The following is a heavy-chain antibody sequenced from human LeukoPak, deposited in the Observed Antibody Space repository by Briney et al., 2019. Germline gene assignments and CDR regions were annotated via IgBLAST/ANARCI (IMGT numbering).Heavy chain of an antibody. J-gene: IGHJ4*02. Sequence: GGSLRLSCAASGFTVSSNYMSWVRQAPGKGLEWVSVIYSGGSTYYADSVKGRFTISRDNSKNTLYLQMNSLRSDDTAVYYCARVPGSELIPGIAAAGSLWGQGTLVTVSS. CDR1: GFTVSSNY. D-gene: IGHD6-13*01. V-gene: IGHV3-53*05. CDR2: IYSGGST. CDR3: ARVPGSELIPGIAAAGSL.